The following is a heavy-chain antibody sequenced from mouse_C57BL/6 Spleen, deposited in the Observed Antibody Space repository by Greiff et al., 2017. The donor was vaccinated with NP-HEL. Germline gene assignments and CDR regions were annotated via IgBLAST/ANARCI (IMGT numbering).Heavy chain of an antibody. CDR1: GFTFSDYG. CDR2: ISNLAYSI. V-gene: IGHV5-15*01. CDR3: ARSWTAQAPFAY. Sequence: EVQLQESGGGLVQPGGSLKLSCAASGFTFSDYGMAWVRQAPRKGPEWVAFISNLAYSIYYADTVTGRFTISRENAKNTLYLEMSSLRSEDTAMYYCARSWTAQAPFAYWGQGTLVTVSA. D-gene: IGHD3-2*02. J-gene: IGHJ3*01.